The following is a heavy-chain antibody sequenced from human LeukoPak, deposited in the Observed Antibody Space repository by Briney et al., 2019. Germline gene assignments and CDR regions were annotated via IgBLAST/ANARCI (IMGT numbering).Heavy chain of an antibody. V-gene: IGHV3-21*04. CDR2: ISSSSSYI. CDR1: GFTFSSYS. J-gene: IGHJ4*02. Sequence: GGSLRLSCAASGFTFSSYSMNWVRQAPGKGLEWVSSISSSSSYIFYGDSVKGRFTISRDNAKNSLYLQMNSQRAEDTALYYCAKEIAAAGNYYFDYWGQGTLVTVSS. D-gene: IGHD6-13*01. CDR3: AKEIAAAGNYYFDY.